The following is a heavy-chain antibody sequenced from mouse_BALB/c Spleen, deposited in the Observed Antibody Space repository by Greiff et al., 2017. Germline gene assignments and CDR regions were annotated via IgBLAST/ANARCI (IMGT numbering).Heavy chain of an antibody. CDR2: ISSGGST. J-gene: IGHJ4*01. CDR3: ARATPYAMDY. Sequence: EVNLVESGGGLVKPGGSLKLSCAASGFTFSSYAMSWVRQTPEKRLEWVASISSGGSTYYPDSVKGRFTISRDNARNILYLQMSSLRSEDTAMYDCARATPYAMDYWGQGTSVTVSS. D-gene: IGHD5-5*01. CDR1: GFTFSSYA. V-gene: IGHV5-6-5*01.